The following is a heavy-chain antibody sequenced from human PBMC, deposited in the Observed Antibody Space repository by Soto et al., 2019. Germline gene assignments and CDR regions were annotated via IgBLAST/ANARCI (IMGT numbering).Heavy chain of an antibody. D-gene: IGHD3-16*02. CDR1: GGSFSGYY. CDR2: INHSGST. V-gene: IGHV4-34*01. CDR3: ARGFPYWGELSPFDY. Sequence: QVQLQQWGAGLLKPSETLSLTCAVYGGSFSGYYWSWIRQPPGKGLEWIGEINHSGSTNYNPSLKSRDTISVHTPKSQFSLKLRSVTAADTAVYYCARGFPYWGELSPFDYWGQGTLVTVSS. J-gene: IGHJ4*02.